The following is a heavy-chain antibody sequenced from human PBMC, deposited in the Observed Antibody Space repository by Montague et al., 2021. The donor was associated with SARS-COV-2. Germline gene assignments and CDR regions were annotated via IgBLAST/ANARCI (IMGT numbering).Heavy chain of an antibody. CDR1: GGPFSGHY. CDR2: IHDSGST. Sequence: SETLSLTCAVYGGPFSGHYWSWIRQTPGKGLEWIGEIHDSGSTNYNPSLKSRVTISVDTSKNQFSLRLTSVTAADAALYYCARGSWKTTMVVLVILGTVHYFDSWGRGTLVTVSS. D-gene: IGHD3-16*02. V-gene: IGHV4-34*01. CDR3: ARGSWKTTMVVLVILGTVHYFDS. J-gene: IGHJ4*02.